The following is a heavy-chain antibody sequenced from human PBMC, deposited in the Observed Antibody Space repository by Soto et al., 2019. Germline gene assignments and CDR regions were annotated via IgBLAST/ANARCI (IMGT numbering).Heavy chain of an antibody. Sequence: GGSLRLSCEASGFTFSSYTMNWVRQAPGKGLEWVSSISSSSSYIYYTDSVKGRFTISRDNAKNSLYLQMNSLRAEDTAVYYCASLSRFALDYWGQGTLVTVSS. CDR2: ISSSSSYI. CDR1: GFTFSSYT. J-gene: IGHJ4*01. CDR3: ASLSRFALDY. V-gene: IGHV3-21*01. D-gene: IGHD3-10*01.